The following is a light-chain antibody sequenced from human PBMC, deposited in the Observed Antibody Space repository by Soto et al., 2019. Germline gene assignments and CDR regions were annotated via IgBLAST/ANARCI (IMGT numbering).Light chain of an antibody. CDR3: QQYGSSPIT. Sequence: EILLTQSPGTLSLSPGEIATLSFSSSQSVSSNYLVWYQQKPGQAPRLLIYGASSRATGIPDRFSGSGSGTDFTLTISRLEPEDFAVYYCQQYGSSPITFGQGTRLEIK. CDR1: QSVSSNY. J-gene: IGKJ5*01. CDR2: GAS. V-gene: IGKV3-20*01.